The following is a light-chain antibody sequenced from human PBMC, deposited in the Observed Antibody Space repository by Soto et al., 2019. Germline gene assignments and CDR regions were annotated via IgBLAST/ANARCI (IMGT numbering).Light chain of an antibody. V-gene: IGLV2-8*01. J-gene: IGLJ1*01. CDR3: SSFAGSHYV. CDR1: SSDVGGYEY. Sequence: QSVLTQPPSASGSPGQSVTISCTGTSSDVGGYEYVSWYQQHPGKAPKLIIYEVLKRPSGVPDRFSGSKSANTASLTVSGLQAEDEADYYCSSFAGSHYVFGTGTKV. CDR2: EVL.